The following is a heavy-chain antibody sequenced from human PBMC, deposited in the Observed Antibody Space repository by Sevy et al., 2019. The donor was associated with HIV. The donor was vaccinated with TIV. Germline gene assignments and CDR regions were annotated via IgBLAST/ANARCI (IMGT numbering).Heavy chain of an antibody. CDR2: IFHTGST. CDR1: GGSINSGDYY. Sequence: SETLSLTCTVSGGSINSGDYYWSWIRQHPEKGLEWIGYIFHTGSTYYNRSFKSRATISVDTSKNQFSLNLSLMTAADTAVYYCAREGTKGVWFDPWGQGTLVTVSS. J-gene: IGHJ5*02. V-gene: IGHV4-31*03. CDR3: AREGTKGVWFDP. D-gene: IGHD3-16*01.